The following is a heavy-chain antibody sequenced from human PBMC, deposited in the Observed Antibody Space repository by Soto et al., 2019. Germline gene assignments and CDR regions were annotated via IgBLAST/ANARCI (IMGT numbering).Heavy chain of an antibody. V-gene: IGHV3-9*01. Sequence: GGSLRLSSAACGLTFDDYAMHWVRQAPGKGLEWVSGISWNSGSIGYADSVKGRFTIYRDNAKNSLYLQMNSLRAEDTALYYCAKDKVVGRSYYYGMDVWGQGTTVTVSS. CDR3: AKDKVVGRSYYYGMDV. D-gene: IGHD2-15*01. J-gene: IGHJ6*02. CDR2: ISWNSGSI. CDR1: GLTFDDYA.